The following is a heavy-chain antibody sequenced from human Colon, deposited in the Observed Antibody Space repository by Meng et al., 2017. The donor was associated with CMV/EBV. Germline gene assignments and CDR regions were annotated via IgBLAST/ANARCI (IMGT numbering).Heavy chain of an antibody. CDR3: SVILASGPRRYYGMNV. J-gene: IGHJ6*02. CDR2: INGDGSDT. V-gene: IGHV3-74*01. D-gene: IGHD3/OR15-3a*01. Sequence: GESLKISCAASGFTYSNYWMHWVRHAPGKGLELVSDINGDGSDTNYADSVKGRFTISRDNGKNTLYLQMNGLRTEDTAVYYCSVILASGPRRYYGMNVWGQGTAVTVSS. CDR1: GFTYSNYW.